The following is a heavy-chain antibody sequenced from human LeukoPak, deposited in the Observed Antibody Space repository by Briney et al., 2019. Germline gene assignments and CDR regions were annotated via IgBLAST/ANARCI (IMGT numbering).Heavy chain of an antibody. Sequence: SETLSLTCTASGGSISSRDYYWGWIRQPPGKGLEWCGNIYYSGSTYYNPSLKSRVTISVDTSKNQFSLKLSSVTAADTAVYYCASLWSDAGGAFDIWGQGTMVTVSS. J-gene: IGHJ3*02. CDR2: IYYSGST. CDR3: ASLWSDAGGAFDI. CDR1: GGSISSRDYY. D-gene: IGHD2-21*01. V-gene: IGHV4-39*07.